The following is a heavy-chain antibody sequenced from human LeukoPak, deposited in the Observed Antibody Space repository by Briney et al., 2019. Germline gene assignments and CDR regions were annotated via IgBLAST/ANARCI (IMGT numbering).Heavy chain of an antibody. V-gene: IGHV3-20*04. CDR3: ARDRETYYYDSSGYGY. D-gene: IGHD3-22*01. Sequence: GGSLRLSCAASGFTFDDYGMSWVRQAPGKGLEWVSGINWNGGSTGYADSVKGRFTISRDNAKNSLYLQMNSLRAEDTALHYCARDRETYYYDSSGYGYWGQGTLVTVSS. CDR2: INWNGGST. CDR1: GFTFDDYG. J-gene: IGHJ4*02.